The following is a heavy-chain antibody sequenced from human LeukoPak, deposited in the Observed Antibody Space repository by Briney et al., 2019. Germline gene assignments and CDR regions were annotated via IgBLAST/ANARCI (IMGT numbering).Heavy chain of an antibody. CDR2: IYIDGTT. Sequence: GGSLRLSCAASGFIDSHNYMTWARQAPGKGLEWISVIYIDGTTYYADSVKGRFTISRDQANNTLYLQMNTLRDEDTAVYYCARGPRYSFYWGQGTLVSVSS. CDR3: ARGPRYSFY. V-gene: IGHV3-53*01. J-gene: IGHJ4*02. D-gene: IGHD6-13*01. CDR1: GFIDSHNY.